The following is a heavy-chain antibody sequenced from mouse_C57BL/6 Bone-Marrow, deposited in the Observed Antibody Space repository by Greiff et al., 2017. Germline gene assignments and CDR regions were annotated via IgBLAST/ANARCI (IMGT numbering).Heavy chain of an antibody. CDR2: IDPEDGET. J-gene: IGHJ2*01. Sequence: VQLQQSGAELVKPGASVKLSCTASGFNIKDYYIHWVKQRTEQGLEWIGRIDPEDGETKYAPKFQDKATITAETSSNTAYLQLSSLTSEDTAVYYCTRSLIYYGNNYWGQGTTLTVSS. CDR3: TRSLIYYGNNY. V-gene: IGHV14-2*01. D-gene: IGHD1-1*01. CDR1: GFNIKDYY.